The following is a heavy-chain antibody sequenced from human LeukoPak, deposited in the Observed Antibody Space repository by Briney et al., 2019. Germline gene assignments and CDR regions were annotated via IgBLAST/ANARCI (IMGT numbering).Heavy chain of an antibody. J-gene: IGHJ3*02. V-gene: IGHV4-61*02. CDR2: FYARGNT. D-gene: IGHD1-20*01. CDR1: SGSIRNSNYY. CDR3: ARELITKADAFDI. Sequence: SSETLSLTCTVSSGSIRNSNYYWNWIRQPAGKGLEWIGRFYARGNTNYNPSLKSRVTMSVDTSKNQLSLKLTSVTAADTAVYYCARELITKADAFDIWGQGTMVTVSS.